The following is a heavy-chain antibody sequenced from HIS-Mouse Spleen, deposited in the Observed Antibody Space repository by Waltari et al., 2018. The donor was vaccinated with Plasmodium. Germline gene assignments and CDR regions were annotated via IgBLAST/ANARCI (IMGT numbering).Heavy chain of an antibody. CDR2: IYTRGRT. CDR1: GGSISSYY. CDR3: ARASGGYSYGRVFDY. V-gene: IGHV4-4*07. D-gene: IGHD5-18*01. Sequence: QVQLQESGPGLVKPSETLSLTCTVSGGSISSYYWSWIRQPAGKGLEWIGRIYTRGRTNDNPATKSRVTMAVDTSKNQFSLKVSSVTAADTAVYYCARASGGYSYGRVFDYWGQGTLVTVSS. J-gene: IGHJ4*02.